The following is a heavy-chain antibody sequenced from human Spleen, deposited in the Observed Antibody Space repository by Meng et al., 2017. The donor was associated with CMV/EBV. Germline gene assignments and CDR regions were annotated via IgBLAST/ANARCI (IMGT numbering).Heavy chain of an antibody. CDR3: ARDMTYYDFWCGYYPGGYGMDV. J-gene: IGHJ6*02. V-gene: IGHV3-11*04. CDR1: GFTFSDYY. D-gene: IGHD3-3*01. CDR2: ISSSGSTI. Sequence: GGSLRLSCAASGFTFSDYYMSWIRQAPGKGLEWVSYISSSGSTIYYADSVKGRFTISRDNAKNSLYLQMNSLRAEDTAVYYCARDMTYYDFWCGYYPGGYGMDVWGQGTTVTVSS.